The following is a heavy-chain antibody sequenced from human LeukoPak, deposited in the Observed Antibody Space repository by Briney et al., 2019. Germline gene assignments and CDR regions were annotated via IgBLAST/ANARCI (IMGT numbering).Heavy chain of an antibody. D-gene: IGHD2-2*01. V-gene: IGHV3-53*01. CDR1: GFTVSSNY. CDR2: IYSGGST. J-gene: IGHJ3*02. Sequence: GGSLRLSCAASGFTVSSNYMSWVRQAPGKGLEWVSVIYSGGSTYYADSVKGRFTISRDNSKNTLYLQMNSLRAEDTAVYYCAGGTGYCSSNSCSDAFDIWGQGTMVTVSS. CDR3: AGGTGYCSSNSCSDAFDI.